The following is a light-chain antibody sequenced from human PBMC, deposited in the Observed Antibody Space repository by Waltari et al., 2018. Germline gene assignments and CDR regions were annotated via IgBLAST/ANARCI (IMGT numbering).Light chain of an antibody. CDR1: RSDVGGYNY. CDR3: SSYTSSSTL. J-gene: IGLJ3*02. CDR2: EVS. Sequence: QSALTQPASVSGSPGQSITISCTGTRSDVGGYNYVSWYQQHPGKAPKPMIYEVSNRASGVSNRCSGSKSGNTASLTISGLQAEDEADYYCSSYTSSSTLFGGGTKLTVL. V-gene: IGLV2-14*01.